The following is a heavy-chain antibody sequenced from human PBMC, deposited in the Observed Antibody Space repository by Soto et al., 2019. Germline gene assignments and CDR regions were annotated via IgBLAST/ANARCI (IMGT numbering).Heavy chain of an antibody. CDR1: GLTIMGKKY. CDR2: LYDVDGS. J-gene: IGHJ3*01. V-gene: IGHV3-53*01. D-gene: IGHD1-1*01. Sequence: DVQLVESGGGLIQPGESWGLSFAAFGLTIMGKKYVAWVRQAPGRGLEWVSALYDVDGSFYADSVTGRFTTSSDSSKTTVYLQMNDLRPDDTAVYYCATWHEREHAFDVWGQGTTVTISS. CDR3: ATWHEREHAFDV.